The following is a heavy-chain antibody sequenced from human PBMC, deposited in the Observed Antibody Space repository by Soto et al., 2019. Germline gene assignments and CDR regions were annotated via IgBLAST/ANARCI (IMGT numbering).Heavy chain of an antibody. J-gene: IGHJ4*02. CDR1: GGSVSSGSYY. CDR3: ARTTYYYDSSRWYSFDY. CDR2: IYYSGST. Sequence: SETLSLTCTVSGGSVSSGSYYWSWIRQPPGKGLEWIGYIYYSGSTNYNPSLKSRVTISVDTSKNQFSLKLSSVTAADTAVYYCARTTYYYDSSRWYSFDYRGPGPLLTVSS. D-gene: IGHD3-22*01. V-gene: IGHV4-61*01.